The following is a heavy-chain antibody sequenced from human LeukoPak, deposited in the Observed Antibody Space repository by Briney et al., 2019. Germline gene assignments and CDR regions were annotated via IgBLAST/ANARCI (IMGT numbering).Heavy chain of an antibody. CDR2: ISAYNGNT. Sequence: ASVKVSCKASGYTFTSYGISWVRQAPGQGLEWMGWISAYNGNTNYAQKLQGRVTMTTDTSTSTAYMELRSLRSDDTAVYYCARDFPGIQGPKPDSERFLEWLLYRSKIRFDYWGQGTLVTVSS. V-gene: IGHV1-18*01. CDR1: GYTFTSYG. CDR3: ARDFPGIQGPKPDSERFLEWLLYRSKIRFDY. J-gene: IGHJ4*02. D-gene: IGHD3-3*01.